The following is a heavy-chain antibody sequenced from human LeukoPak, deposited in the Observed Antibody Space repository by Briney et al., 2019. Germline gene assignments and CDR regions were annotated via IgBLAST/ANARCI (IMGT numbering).Heavy chain of an antibody. CDR3: TQLLLRGPTA. CDR2: INQVGTET. J-gene: IGHJ4*02. V-gene: IGHV3-7*01. Sequence: GGSLRLSCAVSGFTFANYYMSWVRQVPGKGLEWVANINQVGTETFYVDSVKGRFTISRDNAKNSLYLQMSSLRAEDTAVYYCTQLLLRGPTAWGQGTLVTVSS. CDR1: GFTFANYY. D-gene: IGHD3-10*01.